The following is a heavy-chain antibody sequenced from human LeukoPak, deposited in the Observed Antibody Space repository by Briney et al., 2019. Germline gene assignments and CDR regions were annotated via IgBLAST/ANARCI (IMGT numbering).Heavy chain of an antibody. J-gene: IGHJ3*02. D-gene: IGHD1-26*01. Sequence: GSLRLSCAASGFTFSSYAMSWVRQAPGKGLEWVPAISGSGGSTYYADSVKGRLTISRDNSKNTLYLQMNSLRAEDTAVYYCAKGGELHDAFDIWGQGTMVTVSS. CDR1: GFTFSSYA. CDR2: ISGSGGST. V-gene: IGHV3-23*01. CDR3: AKGGELHDAFDI.